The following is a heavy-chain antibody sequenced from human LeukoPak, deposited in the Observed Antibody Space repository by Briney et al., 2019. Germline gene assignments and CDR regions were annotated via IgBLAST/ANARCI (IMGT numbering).Heavy chain of an antibody. D-gene: IGHD6-13*01. V-gene: IGHV3-23*01. J-gene: IGHJ4*02. CDR1: GFTFSGSA. CDR3: AKGSWAAAAGTLLGY. CDR2: ISGSGGST. Sequence: GGSLRLSCAASGFTFSGSAMHWVRQAPGKGLEWVSAISGSGGSTYYADSVKGRFTISRDNSKNTLYLQMNSLRAEDTAVYYCAKGSWAAAAGTLLGYWGQGTLVTVSS.